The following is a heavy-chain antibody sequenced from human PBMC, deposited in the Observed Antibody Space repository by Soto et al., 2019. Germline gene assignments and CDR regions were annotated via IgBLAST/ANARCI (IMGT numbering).Heavy chain of an antibody. J-gene: IGHJ4*02. CDR2: IDHDGPT. Sequence: EVQLVESGGGLVQPGGSLRLSCAGSGFTFSNYWMRWVRQAPGKGLEWVSRIDHDGPTDYADSVRGRFTISRDNAENTLYLQMNSLRPEDTAVYDCVRDSHGDYWGQGTLVTVSS. CDR1: GFTFSNYW. V-gene: IGHV3-74*01. CDR3: VRDSHGDY.